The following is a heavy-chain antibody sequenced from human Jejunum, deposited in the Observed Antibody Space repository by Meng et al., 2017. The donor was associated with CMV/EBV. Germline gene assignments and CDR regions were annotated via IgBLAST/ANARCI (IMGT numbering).Heavy chain of an antibody. V-gene: IGHV3-11*04. CDR1: DYY. CDR3: ARGPYHSTSSPYYYGMDV. Sequence: DYYMSGIPQAPGKGLEWVSYVSSRVTTEYYVDSVKSRFTISRDNAKNSLFLQMSSLRADDTAVYYCARGPYHSTSSPYYYGMDVWGQGTTVTVSS. D-gene: IGHD6-6*01. J-gene: IGHJ6*02. CDR2: VSSRVTTE.